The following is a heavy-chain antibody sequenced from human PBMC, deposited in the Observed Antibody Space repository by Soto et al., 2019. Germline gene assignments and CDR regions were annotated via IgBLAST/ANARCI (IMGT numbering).Heavy chain of an antibody. Sequence: SETLFLPCTVSGGSISSYDYYWSWILHPPGKGLEWIGEINHSGSTNYNPSLKSRVTISVDTSKNQFSLKLSSVTAADTAVYYCARGYRLSRRGFDPWGQGTLVTVSS. CDR2: INHSGST. CDR3: ARGYRLSRRGFDP. J-gene: IGHJ5*02. CDR1: GGSISSYDYY. D-gene: IGHD1-26*01. V-gene: IGHV4-34*01.